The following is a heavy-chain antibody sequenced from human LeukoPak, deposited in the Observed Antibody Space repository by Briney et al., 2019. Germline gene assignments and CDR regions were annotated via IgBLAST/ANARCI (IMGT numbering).Heavy chain of an antibody. CDR1: GFTFSDYY. CDR2: ISSSGSTI. D-gene: IGHD6-13*01. Sequence: GGSLRLSCAASGFTFSDYYMSWIRQAPGKGLEWVSYISSSGSTIYYADSVKGRFTISRDNAKNSLYLQMNSLRAEDTAVYYCARERERTQSSSLWSPFDYWGQGTLVTVSS. J-gene: IGHJ4*02. CDR3: ARERERTQSSSLWSPFDY. V-gene: IGHV3-11*01.